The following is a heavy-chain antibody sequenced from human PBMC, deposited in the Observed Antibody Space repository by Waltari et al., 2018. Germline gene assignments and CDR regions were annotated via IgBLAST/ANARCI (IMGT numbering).Heavy chain of an antibody. V-gene: IGHV1-69*08. J-gene: IGHJ4*02. CDR1: RGTFSSYT. D-gene: IGHD6-19*01. CDR2: IIPILGIA. Sequence: QVQLVQSVAEVKKPGSSVKVSCKASRGTFSSYTCSWGRQAPGQGLEWMGRIIPILGIANYAQKFQGRVTITADKSTSTAYMELSSLRSEDTAVYYCARDAYSSGWFDWGQGTLVTVSS. CDR3: ARDAYSSGWFD.